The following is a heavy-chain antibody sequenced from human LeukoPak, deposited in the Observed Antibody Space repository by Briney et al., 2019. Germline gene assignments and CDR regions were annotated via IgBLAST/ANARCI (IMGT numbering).Heavy chain of an antibody. J-gene: IGHJ4*02. CDR1: GFTFSSYS. D-gene: IGHD2-2*01. CDR3: ARDCSSTSCYATFDY. CDR2: ISSSSSYI. Sequence: GGSLRLSCAASGFTFSSYSMNWVRQAPGKGLEWVSSISSSSSYIYYADSVKGRFTISSDNAKNSLYLQMNRLRAEDPGVYYCARDCSSTSCYATFDYWGQGTLVTVSS. V-gene: IGHV3-21*01.